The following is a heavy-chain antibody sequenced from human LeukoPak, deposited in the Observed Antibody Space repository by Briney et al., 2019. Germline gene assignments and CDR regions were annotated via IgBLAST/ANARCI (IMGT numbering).Heavy chain of an antibody. CDR3: ATPYSSGWYSPSRY. CDR2: IIPILGIA. D-gene: IGHD6-19*01. Sequence: SVKVSCKASGGTFSSYAISWVRQAPGQGLEWMGRIIPILGIANYAQKFQGRVTITADKSTSTAYMELSSLRSEDTAVYYCATPYSSGWYSPSRYWGQGTLVTVSS. CDR1: GGTFSSYA. J-gene: IGHJ4*02. V-gene: IGHV1-69*04.